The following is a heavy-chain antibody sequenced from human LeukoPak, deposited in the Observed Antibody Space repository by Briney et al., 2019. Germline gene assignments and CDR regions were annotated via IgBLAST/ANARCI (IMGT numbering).Heavy chain of an antibody. CDR1: GFTFTNYA. Sequence: GGSLRLSCAASGFTFTNYAMNWVRQAPGKGLEWLSAISSSGGTTCYADSVKGRFTISRDNFRNTLYLQMNSLRVADTAVYFCTKVRLSNLYYYYGMDVWGQGTTVTVSS. D-gene: IGHD2-21*02. J-gene: IGHJ6*02. CDR3: TKVRLSNLYYYYGMDV. CDR2: ISSSGGTT. V-gene: IGHV3-23*01.